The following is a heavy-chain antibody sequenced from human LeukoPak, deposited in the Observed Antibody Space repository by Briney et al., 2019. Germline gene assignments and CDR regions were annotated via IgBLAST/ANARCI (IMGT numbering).Heavy chain of an antibody. D-gene: IGHD6-19*01. J-gene: IGHJ4*02. CDR3: ARGGRIAVAGCDY. CDR1: GGTFSSYA. CDR2: IIPIFGTA. Sequence: VASVKVSCKASGGTFSSYAISWVRQAPGQGLEWMGGIIPIFGTANYAQKFQGRVTITADESTSTAYMELSSLRSEDTAVYYCARGGRIAVAGCDYWGQGTLVTVSS. V-gene: IGHV1-69*01.